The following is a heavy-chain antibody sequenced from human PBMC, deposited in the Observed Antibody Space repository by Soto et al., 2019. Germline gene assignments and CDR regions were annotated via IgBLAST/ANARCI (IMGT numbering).Heavy chain of an antibody. D-gene: IGHD1-20*01. CDR3: ARDNRYNWNDEGWFDP. V-gene: IGHV1-8*01. Sequence: ASVKVSCKASGYSFSDYDINWVRQATGQGPEWMGWMNPNSGNTGYAQKFPGRVTVTRNTSINTAYMELSSLGSEDTAVYYCARDNRYNWNDEGWFDPWGQGTLVTVSS. J-gene: IGHJ5*02. CDR2: MNPNSGNT. CDR1: GYSFSDYD.